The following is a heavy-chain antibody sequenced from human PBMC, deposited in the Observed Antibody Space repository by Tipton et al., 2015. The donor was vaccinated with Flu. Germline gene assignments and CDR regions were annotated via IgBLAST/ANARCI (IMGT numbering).Heavy chain of an antibody. D-gene: IGHD2-15*01. CDR3: ARMPGWSRRNWFDP. CDR1: GASITSDY. J-gene: IGHJ5*02. V-gene: IGHV4-59*01. Sequence: TLSPTCSVSGASITSDYWSWIRQSPGRGLEWIGYVYYTGRTSYNPSLKSRVAISLLTSKNQFSLNLSSVTAADTAVYYCARMPGWSRRNWFDPWGQGTLVTVSS. CDR2: VYYTGRT.